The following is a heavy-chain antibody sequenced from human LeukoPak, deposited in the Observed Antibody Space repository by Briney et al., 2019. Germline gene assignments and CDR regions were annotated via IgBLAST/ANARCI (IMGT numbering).Heavy chain of an antibody. D-gene: IGHD6-19*01. J-gene: IGHJ4*02. V-gene: IGHV3-33*01. CDR3: ARPFPPWYSSGWYESYYFDY. CDR2: IWYDGSNK. CDR1: GFTFSSYG. Sequence: GGSLRLSCAASGFTFSSYGMHWVRQAPGKGLEWVAVIWYDGSNKYYADSVKGRFTISRDNSKNTLYLQMNSLRAEDTAVYYCARPFPPWYSSGWYESYYFDYWDQGTLVTVSS.